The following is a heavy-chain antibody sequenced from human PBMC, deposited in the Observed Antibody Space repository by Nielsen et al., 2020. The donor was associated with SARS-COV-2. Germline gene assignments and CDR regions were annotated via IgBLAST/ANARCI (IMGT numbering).Heavy chain of an antibody. Sequence: GESLKISCAASGFTFSSYSMNWVRQAPGKGLEWVSSISSSSSYIYYADSVKGRFTISRDNAKNSLYLQMNSLRAEDTAVYYCARLGTAAGLDYWGQGTLVTASS. CDR2: ISSSSSYI. V-gene: IGHV3-21*01. J-gene: IGHJ4*02. CDR1: GFTFSSYS. CDR3: ARLGTAAGLDY. D-gene: IGHD6-13*01.